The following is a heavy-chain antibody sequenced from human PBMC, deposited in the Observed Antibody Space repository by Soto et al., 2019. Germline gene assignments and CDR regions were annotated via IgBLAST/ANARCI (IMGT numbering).Heavy chain of an antibody. CDR3: ASFFTKSRRGGVAFDY. CDR1: GGPFSSFA. V-gene: IGHV1-69*06. D-gene: IGHD3-3*01. Sequence: QVQLVQSGAEVKKPGSSVKVSCTTSGGPFSSFAINWVRQAPGQGLEWMGGIIPLDGTTTYAEKIQGRVTITADTSTSTAYMDLSSLTLEDTAVYYCASFFTKSRRGGVAFDYWGQGTLLTVSS. CDR2: IIPLDGTT. J-gene: IGHJ4*02.